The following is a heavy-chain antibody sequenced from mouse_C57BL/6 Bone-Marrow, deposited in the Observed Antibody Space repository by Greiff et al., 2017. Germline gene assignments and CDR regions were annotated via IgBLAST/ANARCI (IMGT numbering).Heavy chain of an antibody. D-gene: IGHD2-4*01. CDR2: IDPANGNT. CDR3: ARIYDYDGPYYAMDY. CDR1: GFNIKNSY. Sequence: VQLQQSVAELVRPGASVKLSCTASGFNIKNSYMHWVKQRPEQGLEWIGRIDPANGNTKYTPKFQGKATITADTSSNTAYLQLSSLTSEDTAIYYCARIYDYDGPYYAMDYWGQGTSVTVSS. J-gene: IGHJ4*01. V-gene: IGHV14-3*01.